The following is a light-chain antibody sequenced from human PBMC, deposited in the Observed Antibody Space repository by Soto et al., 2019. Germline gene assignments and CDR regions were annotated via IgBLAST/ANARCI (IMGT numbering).Light chain of an antibody. CDR3: QRYDSAPWT. CDR2: SAS. J-gene: IGKJ1*01. Sequence: DIQMTQSTSSLSASVGDKVTITCRASQGISNYLAWYQQKPGKVPTLLIYSASTLQSGVPSRFSGSGSGTAFTLTISSLQPEDVATYYCQRYDSAPWTFGQGTKVEIK. CDR1: QGISNY. V-gene: IGKV1-27*01.